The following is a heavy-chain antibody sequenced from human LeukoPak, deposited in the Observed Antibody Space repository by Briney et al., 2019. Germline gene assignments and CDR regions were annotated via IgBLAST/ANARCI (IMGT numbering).Heavy chain of an antibody. V-gene: IGHV4-61*08. Sequence: SETLSLTCTVSGRYIGSGGYYWSWIRQPPGKGLEWIGYIYYSESTYYNPSLKTRVTISVDTSKNQFSLKLSSVTAAATAVYYCARDRETDCSSTSCYLSGMDVWGQGTTVTVSS. CDR3: ARDRETDCSSTSCYLSGMDV. CDR2: IYYSEST. D-gene: IGHD2-2*01. J-gene: IGHJ6*02. CDR1: GRYIGSGGYY.